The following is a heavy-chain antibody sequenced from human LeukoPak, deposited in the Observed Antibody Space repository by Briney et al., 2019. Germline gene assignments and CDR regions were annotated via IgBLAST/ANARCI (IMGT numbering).Heavy chain of an antibody. V-gene: IGHV5-51*01. CDR2: IYPVEAAT. J-gene: IGHJ4*02. D-gene: IGHD6-6*01. CDR1: GYTFTSYS. Sequence: GEPLKIPGQGSGYTFTSYSIAWAGKIPGKGLEWMGIIYPVEAATRNSPSLQDQVTISADKSISAAYLQWSSLKGSGTAMYYCARPGSIEEVDYWGEGTLVTVSS. CDR3: ARPGSIEEVDY.